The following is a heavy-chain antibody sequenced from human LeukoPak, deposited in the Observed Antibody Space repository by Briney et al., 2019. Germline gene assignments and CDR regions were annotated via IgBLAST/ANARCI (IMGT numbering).Heavy chain of an antibody. V-gene: IGHV1-18*01. Sequence: ASVKDSCKASGCTFNSYGVSWVREAPGQGLEWMGWISAYNGNTNYAQKLQGRVTMTTDTSTSTAYMELRSLRSDDTAVYYCARVSYSFDYWGQGTLVTVSS. CDR1: GCTFNSYG. J-gene: IGHJ4*02. CDR2: ISAYNGNT. CDR3: ARVSYSFDY.